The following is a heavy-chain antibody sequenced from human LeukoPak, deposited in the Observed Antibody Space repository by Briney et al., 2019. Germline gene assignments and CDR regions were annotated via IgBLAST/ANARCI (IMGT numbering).Heavy chain of an antibody. CDR1: GFTFSSYS. V-gene: IGHV3-48*04. Sequence: GGSLRLSCAASGFTFSSYSMDWVRQAPGKGLEWVSYISASGQTIYYADSVRGRFTISRDNAKNSLYLQMNSLGAEDTAVYHCARDRDVDYGNDGFDIWGQGTTVTVSS. CDR3: ARDRDVDYGNDGFDI. J-gene: IGHJ3*02. CDR2: ISASGQTI. D-gene: IGHD4/OR15-4a*01.